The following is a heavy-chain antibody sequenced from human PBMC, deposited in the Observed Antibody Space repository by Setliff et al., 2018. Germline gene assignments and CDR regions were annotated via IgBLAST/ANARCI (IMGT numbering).Heavy chain of an antibody. D-gene: IGHD5-12*01. CDR1: GGSISDNNYY. CDR2: ISHSANK. Sequence: SETLSLTCTVSGGSISDNNYYWGWIRQSPGKELEWIGGISHSANKYYNPSFRTGVTIXXXXSXXXXXXXXXXXXAADTALYYCARESRFGYSGYDCAFDYWGQGMLVTVSS. CDR3: ARESRFGYSGYDCAFDY. V-gene: IGHV4-39*02. J-gene: IGHJ4*02.